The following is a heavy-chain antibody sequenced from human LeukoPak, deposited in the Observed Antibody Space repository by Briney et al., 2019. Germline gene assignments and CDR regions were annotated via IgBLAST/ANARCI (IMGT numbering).Heavy chain of an antibody. Sequence: PSETLSLTCSVSGDSISSIRYYWGWIRQPPGKGLEWIGSIYYSGGTYYNPSLKSRVTISVDTSKNQFSLKLTSVTAADTAVYYCATLIVAAGTMYSWFDPWGQGTLVSVSS. D-gene: IGHD6-13*01. V-gene: IGHV4-39*01. CDR3: ATLIVAAGTMYSWFDP. J-gene: IGHJ5*02. CDR1: GDSISSIRYY. CDR2: IYYSGGT.